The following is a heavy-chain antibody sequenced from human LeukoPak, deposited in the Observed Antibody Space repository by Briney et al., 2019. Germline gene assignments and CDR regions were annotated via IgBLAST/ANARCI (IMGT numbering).Heavy chain of an antibody. Sequence: PGGSLRLSCSASGFTFSSYAMSWVRQAPGKGLKWVSAISGSGGSTYYADSVKGRFTISRDNSKNTLYLQMNSLRAEDTAVYYYAKASGVTNGGDYWGQGTLVTVSS. V-gene: IGHV3-23*01. CDR3: AKASGVTNGGDY. D-gene: IGHD4-17*01. CDR2: ISGSGGST. CDR1: GFTFSSYA. J-gene: IGHJ4*02.